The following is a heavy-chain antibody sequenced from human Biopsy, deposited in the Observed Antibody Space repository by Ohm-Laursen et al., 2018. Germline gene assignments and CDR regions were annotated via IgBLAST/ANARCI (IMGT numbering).Heavy chain of an antibody. CDR1: GYSFTSYY. V-gene: IGHV1-46*01. Sequence: SVKVSCKASGYSFTSYYMHWVRQAPGQGLEWMGMINPSGSTTSYPQIFQGRVTMTRDTSKSTVYMELTSLTFGDTAIYYCARVPAYPSIDGYYGLDLWGQGTTVIVSS. D-gene: IGHD3-9*01. CDR2: INPSGSTT. CDR3: ARVPAYPSIDGYYGLDL. J-gene: IGHJ6*02.